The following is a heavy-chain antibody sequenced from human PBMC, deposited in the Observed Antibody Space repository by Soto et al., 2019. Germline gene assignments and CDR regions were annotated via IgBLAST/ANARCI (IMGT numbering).Heavy chain of an antibody. CDR3: AHSLIGYYYDSSGSNWFDP. D-gene: IGHD3-22*01. CDR2: IYWDDDK. Sequence: QITLKESGPPLVKPTQTLTLTCTFSGFSLSTSGVGVGWIRQPPGKALEWLALIYWDDDKRYSPSLKSRLTITKDTSKNRVVLTLTNMDPVDTATYYCAHSLIGYYYDSSGSNWFDPWGQGTLVTVSS. CDR1: GFSLSTSGVG. J-gene: IGHJ5*02. V-gene: IGHV2-5*02.